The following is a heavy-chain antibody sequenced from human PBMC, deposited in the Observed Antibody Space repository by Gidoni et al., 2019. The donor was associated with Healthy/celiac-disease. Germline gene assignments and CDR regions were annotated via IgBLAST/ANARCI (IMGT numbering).Heavy chain of an antibody. Sequence: EVQLVESGGGLIQPGGSLRLSCAASGFTVSSNYMSWVRQAPGKGLEWVSVIYSGGSTYYADSVKGRFTISRDNSKNTLYLQMNSLRAEDTAVYYCARRGAEKGWLQSLDAFDIWGQGTMVTVSS. CDR2: IYSGGST. D-gene: IGHD5-12*01. CDR1: GFTVSSNY. V-gene: IGHV3-53*01. CDR3: ARRGAEKGWLQSLDAFDI. J-gene: IGHJ3*02.